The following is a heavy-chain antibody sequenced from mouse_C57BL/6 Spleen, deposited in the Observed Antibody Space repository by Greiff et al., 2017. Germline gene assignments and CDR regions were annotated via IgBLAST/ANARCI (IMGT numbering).Heavy chain of an antibody. J-gene: IGHJ2*01. V-gene: IGHV1-82*01. D-gene: IGHD1-1*01. Sequence: VKLQQSGPELVKPGASVKISCKASGYAFSSSWMNWVKQRPGKGLEWIGRIYPGDGDTNYNGKFKGKATLTADKSSSTAYMQLSSLTSEDSAVYFCARGTTVVAKSYFDYWGQGTTLTVSS. CDR3: ARGTTVVAKSYFDY. CDR2: IYPGDGDT. CDR1: GYAFSSSW.